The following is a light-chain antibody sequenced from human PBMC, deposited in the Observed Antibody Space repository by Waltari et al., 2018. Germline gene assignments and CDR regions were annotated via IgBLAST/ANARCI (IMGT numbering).Light chain of an antibody. CDR2: KAS. Sequence: DIQMTQSPSTLSASVGDRVTITCRASQSISSWLAWYQQKPGNAPNLLIYKASSLESGVPSRFSGSGSGTEFTLTISSLQPDDFATYYCQQYNSYSWTFGQGTKVEIK. V-gene: IGKV1-5*03. J-gene: IGKJ1*01. CDR1: QSISSW. CDR3: QQYNSYSWT.